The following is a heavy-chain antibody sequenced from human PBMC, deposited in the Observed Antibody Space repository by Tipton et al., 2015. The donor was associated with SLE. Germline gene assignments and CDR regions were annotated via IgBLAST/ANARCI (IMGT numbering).Heavy chain of an antibody. D-gene: IGHD6-13*01. V-gene: IGHV4-61*09. CDR2: IYTSGTT. J-gene: IGHJ4*02. Sequence: LRLSCTVSGGSITSGSYYWTWIRQPAGKGLEWIGHIYTSGTTYYNPSLKSRVTISVDTSKNQFSLTLSSVTAADTAVYYCAKSPRLTAAGSWAFDTWGQGTLVAVSS. CDR1: GGSITSGSYY. CDR3: AKSPRLTAAGSWAFDT.